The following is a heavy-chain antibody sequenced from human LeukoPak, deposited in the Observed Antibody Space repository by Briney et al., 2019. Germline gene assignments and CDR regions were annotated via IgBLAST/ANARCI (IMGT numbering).Heavy chain of an antibody. D-gene: IGHD1-26*01. CDR1: GFTFSSYG. CDR3: AKDEGSGSYS. CDR2: ISYDGSNK. Sequence: GRSLRLSCAASGFTFSSYGMHWVRQAPGKGLEWVAVISYDGSNKYYADSVKGRFTISRDNSKNTLYLQMNSLRAEDTAVYYCAKDEGSGSYSWGQGTLVTVSS. J-gene: IGHJ4*02. V-gene: IGHV3-30*18.